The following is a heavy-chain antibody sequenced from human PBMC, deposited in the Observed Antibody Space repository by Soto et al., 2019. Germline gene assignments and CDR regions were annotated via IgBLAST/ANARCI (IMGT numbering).Heavy chain of an antibody. D-gene: IGHD3-3*01. Sequence: QVQLVQSVAEVKKPGSSVKVSCKASGDSFSSYAISWVRQAPGHGLEWMGRIIPIFGTPNYAQRVEGRVTITADESTSTANMELSSRRSDDTAVYYCATGGNYDETSALAYWGQGTLVTVSS. CDR1: GDSFSSYA. CDR3: ATGGNYDETSALAY. CDR2: IIPIFGTP. V-gene: IGHV1-69*01. J-gene: IGHJ4*02.